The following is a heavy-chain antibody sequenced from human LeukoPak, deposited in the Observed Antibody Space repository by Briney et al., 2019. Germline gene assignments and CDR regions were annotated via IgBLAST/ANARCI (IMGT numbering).Heavy chain of an antibody. Sequence: GGSLRLSCAASGFTFSSYGMHWVRQAPGKGLEWVAFIRYDGSNKYYADSVKGRFTISRDNSKNTLYLQMNSLRAEDTAVYYCAHFAAAGPPYFDYWGQGTLVTVSS. CDR1: GFTFSSYG. CDR2: IRYDGSNK. CDR3: AHFAAAGPPYFDY. J-gene: IGHJ4*02. V-gene: IGHV3-30*02. D-gene: IGHD6-13*01.